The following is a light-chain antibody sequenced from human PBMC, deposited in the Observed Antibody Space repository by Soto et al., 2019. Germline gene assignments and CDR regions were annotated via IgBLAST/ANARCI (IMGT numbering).Light chain of an antibody. V-gene: IGKV3-11*01. CDR3: QQRSNWLT. J-gene: IGKJ4*01. Sequence: MVLTQSPATLSLSPGERATLSCRASQSVSSYLAWYQQKPGQSPRLLIYDASNRATGIPARFSGSGSGTDFTLTISSLEPEDFAVYYCQQRSNWLTVGGGTKVDIK. CDR2: DAS. CDR1: QSVSSY.